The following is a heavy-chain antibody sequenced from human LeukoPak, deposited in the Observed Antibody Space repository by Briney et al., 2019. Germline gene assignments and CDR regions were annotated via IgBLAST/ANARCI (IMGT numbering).Heavy chain of an antibody. CDR1: GFTFSSFA. CDR2: INCSGGST. CDR3: AKENSGSYGTFDC. J-gene: IGHJ4*02. V-gene: IGHV3-23*01. Sequence: GESLTLSCAVSGFTFSSFAMSWVRQAPGKGLEWVSAINCSGGSTYYADSVTGRCIISRDISKNTLYLQMNSPRAEDTAVYYCAKENSGSYGTFDCWGQGTLVTVSS. D-gene: IGHD3-10*01.